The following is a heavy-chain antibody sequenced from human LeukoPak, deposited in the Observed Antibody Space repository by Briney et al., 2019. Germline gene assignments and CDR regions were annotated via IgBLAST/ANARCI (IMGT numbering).Heavy chain of an antibody. CDR2: INAGNGNT. Sequence: ASVKVSCKASGYTFTSYAMHWVRQAPGQRLEWMGWINAGNGNTKYSQKFQGRVTITRDTSASTAYVELSSLRSDDTAVYYCARASSSWYVSLYYFDYWGQGTLVTVSS. CDR1: GYTFTSYA. CDR3: ARASSSWYVSLYYFDY. V-gene: IGHV1-3*01. D-gene: IGHD6-13*01. J-gene: IGHJ4*02.